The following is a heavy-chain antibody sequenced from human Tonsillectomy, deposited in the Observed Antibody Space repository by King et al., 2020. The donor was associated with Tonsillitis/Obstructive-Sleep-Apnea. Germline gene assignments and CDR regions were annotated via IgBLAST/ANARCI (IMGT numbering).Heavy chain of an antibody. CDR1: GFTFSSYS. D-gene: IGHD3-9*01. J-gene: IGHJ4*02. CDR3: ARTFYYDILTGYYPYFGY. V-gene: IGHV3-48*02. CDR2: IISISSTK. Sequence: VQLQESGGGLVQPGGSLRLSCAASGFTFSSYSMNWVRQAPGKGLEWVSYIISISSTKYYPNSVKGRFTISRDNAKNSLYLQMNSLRDEDTAVYYCARTFYYDILTGYYPYFGYWGQGTLVTVSS.